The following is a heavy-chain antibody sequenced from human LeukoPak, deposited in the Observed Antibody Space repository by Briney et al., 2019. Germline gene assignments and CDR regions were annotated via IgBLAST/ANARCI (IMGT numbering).Heavy chain of an antibody. D-gene: IGHD1-1*01. J-gene: IGHJ4*02. CDR2: ISSGSSTI. Sequence: GGSLRLSCAASGFTFSSYSMKWVRQAPGEGLEWVSYISSGSSTIYYADSLKGRFTISRDNAKNSLYLQMNSLRVEDTAVYYCARARNEDYWGQGTLVTVSS. V-gene: IGHV3-48*01. CDR1: GFTFSSYS. CDR3: ARARNEDY.